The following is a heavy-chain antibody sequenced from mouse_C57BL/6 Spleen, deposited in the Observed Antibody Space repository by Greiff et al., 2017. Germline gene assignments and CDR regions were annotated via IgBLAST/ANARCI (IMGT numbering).Heavy chain of an antibody. Sequence: EVMLVESGEGLVKPGGSLKLSCAASGFTFSSYAMSWVRQTPEKMLEWVAYISSGGDYIYYADTVKGRFTISRDNARNTLYLQMSSLKSEDTAMYYCTSIYYDYENCGDWGQGTTLTVSS. J-gene: IGHJ2*01. D-gene: IGHD2-4*01. CDR2: ISSGGDYI. CDR3: TSIYYDYENCGD. CDR1: GFTFSSYA. V-gene: IGHV5-9-1*02.